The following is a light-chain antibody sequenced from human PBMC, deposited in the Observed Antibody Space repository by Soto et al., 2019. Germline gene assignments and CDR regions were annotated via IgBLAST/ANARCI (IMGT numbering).Light chain of an antibody. Sequence: EILLTHSPGTLSLSPGEMETLSCRPSQSVGRNYLAWFQHKPDQAPRLLIYDASNRATGVPDRFSGSGSGTDFTLSVTRLEPEDFAVYYCHQYAVSPLTFGGGTKVDIK. CDR2: DAS. J-gene: IGKJ4*01. CDR1: QSVGRNY. V-gene: IGKV3-20*01. CDR3: HQYAVSPLT.